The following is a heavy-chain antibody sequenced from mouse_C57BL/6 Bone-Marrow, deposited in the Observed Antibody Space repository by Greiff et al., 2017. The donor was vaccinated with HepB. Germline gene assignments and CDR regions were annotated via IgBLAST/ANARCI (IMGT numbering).Heavy chain of an antibody. Sequence: QVQLQQPGAELVKPGASVKLSCKASGYTFTSYWMQWVKQRPGQGLEWIGEIDPSDSYTNSNQKFKGKATLTVDTSSSTAYMQLSSLTSEDSAVYYCARVDLWLRRRQYYFDYWGQGTTLTVSS. J-gene: IGHJ2*01. D-gene: IGHD2-2*01. CDR3: ARVDLWLRRRQYYFDY. V-gene: IGHV1-50*01. CDR1: GYTFTSYW. CDR2: IDPSDSYT.